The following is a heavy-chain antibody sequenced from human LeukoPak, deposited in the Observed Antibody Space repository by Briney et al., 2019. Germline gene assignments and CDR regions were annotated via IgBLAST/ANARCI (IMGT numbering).Heavy chain of an antibody. J-gene: IGHJ4*02. V-gene: IGHV4-59*01. CDR1: GGSISLYY. D-gene: IGHD3-10*01. CDR3: ARGRGSLTY. CDR2: FYDTRSP. Sequence: SETLSLTCTVSGGSISLYYWSWIRQPPGKGPEWIGYFYDTRSPTYNPSLERRVTISVDMSRNQFSLNLTSVTAADTAVYYCARGRGSLTYWGQGTLATVSS.